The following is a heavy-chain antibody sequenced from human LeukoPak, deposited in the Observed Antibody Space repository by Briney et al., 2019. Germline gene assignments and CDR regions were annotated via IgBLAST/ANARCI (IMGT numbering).Heavy chain of an antibody. CDR1: GGSISSYY. Sequence: SETLSLTCTVAGGSISSYYWSLIRQPPGKGLEWIGYIYYSGGTNYNPSLKSRVTISVDTSKNQFSLKLSSVTAADTAVYYCARVAHLHCFDYWGQGTLVTVSS. J-gene: IGHJ4*02. CDR3: ARVAHLHCFDY. V-gene: IGHV4-59*01. CDR2: IYYSGGT.